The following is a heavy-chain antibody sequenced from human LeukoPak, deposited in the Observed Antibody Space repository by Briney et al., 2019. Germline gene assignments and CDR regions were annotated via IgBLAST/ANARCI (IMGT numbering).Heavy chain of an antibody. J-gene: IGHJ4*02. CDR3: AKGGTRARYYDSSDYYDY. D-gene: IGHD3-22*01. CDR1: GYTFTSYA. Sequence: ASVKVSCKASGYTFTSYAMNWVRQAPGQGLEWMGWINTNTGNPTYAQGFTGRFVFSLDTSVSTAYLQISSLKAEDTAVYYCAKGGTRARYYDSSDYYDYWGQGTLVTVSS. CDR2: INTNTGNP. V-gene: IGHV7-4-1*02.